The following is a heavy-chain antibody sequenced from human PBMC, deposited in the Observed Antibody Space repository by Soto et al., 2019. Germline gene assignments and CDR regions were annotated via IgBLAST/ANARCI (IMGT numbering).Heavy chain of an antibody. J-gene: IGHJ6*02. CDR1: GFTFSSYG. Sequence: PGGSLRLSCAASGFTFSSYGMHWVRQAPGKGLEWVAVISYDGSNKYYADSVKGRFTISRDNSKNTLYLQMNSLRAEDTAVYYCAKVRAYYYDSSGYPRAYYYGMDVWGQGTTVTVSS. V-gene: IGHV3-30*18. CDR3: AKVRAYYYDSSGYPRAYYYGMDV. CDR2: ISYDGSNK. D-gene: IGHD3-22*01.